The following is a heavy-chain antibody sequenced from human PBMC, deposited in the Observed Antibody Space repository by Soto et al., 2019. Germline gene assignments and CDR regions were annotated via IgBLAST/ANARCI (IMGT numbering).Heavy chain of an antibody. CDR2: IYPGDSDT. Sequence: PGESLKISCKGSGYSFTSYWIGWVRQMPGKGLEWMGIIYPGDSDTRYSPSFQGQVTISADKSISTAYLQWSSLKASDTAIYYCARRVETTVISYYFDYWGQGTTVTLSS. J-gene: IGHJ4*02. CDR1: GYSFTSYW. V-gene: IGHV5-51*01. D-gene: IGHD4-17*01. CDR3: ARRVETTVISYYFDY.